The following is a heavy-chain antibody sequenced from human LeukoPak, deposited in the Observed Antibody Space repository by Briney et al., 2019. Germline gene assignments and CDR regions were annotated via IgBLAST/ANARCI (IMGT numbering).Heavy chain of an antibody. D-gene: IGHD3-3*01. CDR3: AKSPPRLRFLEWPDNWYFDL. J-gene: IGHJ2*01. Sequence: GGSLRLSCAASGFTFSSYAMNWVRQAPGKGLEWVSTISGSGDSTYYADSVKGRFTISRDNSKNTLYLQMNSLRAEATAVYYCAKSPPRLRFLEWPDNWYFDLWGRGTLVTVSS. V-gene: IGHV3-23*01. CDR1: GFTFSSYA. CDR2: ISGSGDST.